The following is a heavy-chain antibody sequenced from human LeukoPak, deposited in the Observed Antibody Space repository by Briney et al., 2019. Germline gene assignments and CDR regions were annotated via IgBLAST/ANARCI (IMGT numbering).Heavy chain of an antibody. CDR3: ARQLPDRYNHDAFDI. CDR2: ISSSSSYI. D-gene: IGHD1-1*01. J-gene: IGHJ3*02. Sequence: GGSLRLSCAASGFTFSSYAMSWVRQAPGKGLEWVSSISSSSSYIYYADSVKGRFTISRDNAKNSLYLQMNSLRAEDTAVYYCARQLPDRYNHDAFDIWGQGTMDTVSS. V-gene: IGHV3-21*01. CDR1: GFTFSSYA.